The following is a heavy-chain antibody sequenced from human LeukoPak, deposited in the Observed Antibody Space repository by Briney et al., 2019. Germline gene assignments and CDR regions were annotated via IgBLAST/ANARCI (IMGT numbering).Heavy chain of an antibody. Sequence: IPGGSLRLSCAASGFTFSSYSMNWVRQAPGKGLEWVSSISSSSSYSYHADSVKGRFTISRDNAENSLHLQLNSLRAEDTAVYYCARALGDQPNYSSGLDVWGQGTTVTVSS. V-gene: IGHV3-21*01. D-gene: IGHD2-2*01. CDR1: GFTFSSYS. CDR2: ISSSSSYS. J-gene: IGHJ6*02. CDR3: ARALGDQPNYSSGLDV.